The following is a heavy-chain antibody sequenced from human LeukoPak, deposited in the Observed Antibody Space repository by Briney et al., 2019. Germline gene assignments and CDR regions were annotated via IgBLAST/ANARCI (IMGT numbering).Heavy chain of an antibody. CDR1: GGSFSGYY. V-gene: IGHV4-34*01. CDR2: INHSGST. D-gene: IGHD5-18*01. Sequence: SETLSLTCAVYGGSFSGYYWSWIRQPPGKGLEWIGEINHSGSTNYNPSLKSRVTISVDTSKNQFSLKLSSVTAADTAVYYCARDGYYYGMSHWGQGTLVTVSS. J-gene: IGHJ4*02. CDR3: ARDGYYYGMSH.